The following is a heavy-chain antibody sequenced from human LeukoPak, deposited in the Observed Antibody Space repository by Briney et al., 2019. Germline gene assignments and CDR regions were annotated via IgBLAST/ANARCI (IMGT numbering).Heavy chain of an antibody. CDR1: GYTFTGYY. V-gene: IGHV1-2*02. D-gene: IGHD1-7*01. Sequence: ASVKVSCKASGYTFTGYYMHWVRQAPGQGLEWMGWINPNSGGTNYAQKFQGRVTMTRDTSISTAYMELSSLRSEDTAVYYCATPLGWNYAFDYWGQGTLVTVSS. J-gene: IGHJ4*02. CDR3: ATPLGWNYAFDY. CDR2: INPNSGGT.